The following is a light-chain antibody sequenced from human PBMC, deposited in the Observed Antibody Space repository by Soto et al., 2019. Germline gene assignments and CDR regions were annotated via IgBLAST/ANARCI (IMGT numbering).Light chain of an antibody. CDR1: QDISNY. J-gene: IGKJ4*01. V-gene: IGKV1-33*01. Sequence: DIQMTQSPSSLSASVGDRVTITCQASQDISNYLNWYQQKPGKAPNLLIYGYSNLERGVPSRFSGSGYGTDFTLTITSLQPEDIATYYCQQYDNLPTFGGGTKVEIK. CDR3: QQYDNLPT. CDR2: GYS.